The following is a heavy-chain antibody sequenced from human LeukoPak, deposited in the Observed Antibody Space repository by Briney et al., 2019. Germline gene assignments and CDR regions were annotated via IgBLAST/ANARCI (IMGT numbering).Heavy chain of an antibody. CDR1: GGSVSSGSYY. CDR2: MYYSGST. J-gene: IGHJ4*02. V-gene: IGHV4-61*01. CDR3: ARDQDWDLQSLRYFDY. Sequence: PSETLSITCTVSGGSVSSGSYYWSWIRQPPGKGLEWIGYMYYSGSTNYNPSLESRVTISVDTSKNQFSLKLSSVTAADTAVYYCARDQDWDLQSLRYFDYWGQGTLVTVSS. D-gene: IGHD1-26*01.